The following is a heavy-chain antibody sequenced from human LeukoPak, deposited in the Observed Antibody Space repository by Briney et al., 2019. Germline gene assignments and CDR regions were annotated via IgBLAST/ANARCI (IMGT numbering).Heavy chain of an antibody. CDR3: ARGAMVRGWFDP. D-gene: IGHD3-10*01. J-gene: IGHJ5*02. V-gene: IGHV1-8*03. CDR1: GYTFTSYD. Sequence: ASVKVSCKASGYTFTSYDINWVRQATGQGLEWMGWMNPNSGNTGYAQKFQGRVTITRNTSISTAYMGLSSLRSEDTAVYYCARGAMVRGWFDPWGQGTLVTVSS. CDR2: MNPNSGNT.